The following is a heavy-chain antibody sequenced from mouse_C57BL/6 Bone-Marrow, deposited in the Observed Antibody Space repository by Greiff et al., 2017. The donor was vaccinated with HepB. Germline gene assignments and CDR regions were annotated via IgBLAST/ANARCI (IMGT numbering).Heavy chain of an antibody. D-gene: IGHD1-1*01. CDR1: GYTFTSYG. J-gene: IGHJ2*01. CDR3: AREGYYGSSYVPFDD. V-gene: IGHV1-81*01. CDR2: IYPRSGNT. Sequence: QVQLQQSGAELARPGASVKLSCKASGYTFTSYGISWVKQRTGQGLEWIGEIYPRSGNTYYNEKFKGKATLTADKSSSTAYMELRSLTSEDSAVYFCAREGYYGSSYVPFDDWGQGTTLTVSS.